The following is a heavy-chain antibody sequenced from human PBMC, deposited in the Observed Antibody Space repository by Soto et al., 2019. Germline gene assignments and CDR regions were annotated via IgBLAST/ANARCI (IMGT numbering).Heavy chain of an antibody. D-gene: IGHD3-16*01. Sequence: PGGSLRLSCAASGFTFSSYAMSWVRQAPGKGLEWVSAISGSGGSTYYADSVKGRFTISRDNSHNTLYLQVHSLTAEDTAVYYCAKDRRAGGNSAFYFDFWGQGAQVTV. CDR3: AKDRRAGGNSAFYFDF. CDR2: ISGSGGST. V-gene: IGHV3-23*01. CDR1: GFTFSSYA. J-gene: IGHJ4*02.